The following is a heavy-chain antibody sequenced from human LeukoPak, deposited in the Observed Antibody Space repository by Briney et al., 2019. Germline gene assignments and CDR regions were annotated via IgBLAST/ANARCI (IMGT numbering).Heavy chain of an antibody. CDR3: GREIVGATGWFDP. V-gene: IGHV4-59*01. D-gene: IGHD1-26*01. CDR1: GGPISSSF. Sequence: PSETLSLTCTVSGGPISSSFWSWIRQPPGKGLEWIGHIYYSGSTNYNPSLKSRVTISVDTSKNQFSLKLSSVTAAGTAVYYCGREIVGATGWFDPRGQGTLGTVSS. CDR2: IYYSGST. J-gene: IGHJ5*02.